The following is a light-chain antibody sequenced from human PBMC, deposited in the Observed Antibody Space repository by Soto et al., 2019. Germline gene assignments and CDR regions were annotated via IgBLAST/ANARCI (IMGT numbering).Light chain of an antibody. CDR2: RAS. CDR3: EQYGGSPPT. Sequence: EIVLTQSPGTLSLSPGESAALSCRASESVSNHFFAWYQRKPGQAPRLHISRASYRATDIPSTFSGSGSGTDYTVTITRLGPDEFEVYYWEQYGGSPPTVGQGTEVEVK. V-gene: IGKV3-20*01. J-gene: IGKJ1*01. CDR1: ESVSNHF.